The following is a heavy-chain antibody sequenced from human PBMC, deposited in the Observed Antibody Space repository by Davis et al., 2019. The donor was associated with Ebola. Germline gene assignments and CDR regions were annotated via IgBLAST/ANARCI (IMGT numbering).Heavy chain of an antibody. Sequence: PGGSLRLSCAASGVSFSSYWMSWVRQAPGKGLEWVANIKEDGSEKYYVDSVKGRFTISRDNAKNSLYLQMNSLRDEDTAVYYCARDRIVEVPGAIFYDSYGMDVWGQGTTVTVSS. V-gene: IGHV3-7*03. CDR2: IKEDGSEK. CDR1: GVSFSSYW. D-gene: IGHD2-2*02. J-gene: IGHJ6*02. CDR3: ARDRIVEVPGAIFYDSYGMDV.